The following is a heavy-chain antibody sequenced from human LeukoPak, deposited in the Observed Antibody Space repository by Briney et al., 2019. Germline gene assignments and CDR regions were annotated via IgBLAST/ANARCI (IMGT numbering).Heavy chain of an antibody. Sequence: GGSLRLSCAASGFTFSSDWMHWVRQAPGKGLVWVSNINSDGSSSRYADPVKGRFTISRDNAKNTLYLQMNSLKAEDTAVYYCARVRYFDLYYFDYWGQGTLVTVSS. V-gene: IGHV3-74*01. CDR3: ARVRYFDLYYFDY. CDR1: GFTFSSDW. D-gene: IGHD3-9*01. CDR2: INSDGSSS. J-gene: IGHJ4*02.